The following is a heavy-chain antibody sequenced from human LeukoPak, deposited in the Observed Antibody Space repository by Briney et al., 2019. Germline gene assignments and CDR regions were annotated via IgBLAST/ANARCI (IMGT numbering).Heavy chain of an antibody. CDR3: ARDGHDFWSGRGPPDY. Sequence: GASVKVSCKASGGTFSSYATSWVRQAPGQGLEWMGGIIPIFGTANYAQKFQGRVTVTTDESTSTAYMELSSLRSEDTAVYYCARDGHDFWSGRGPPDYWGQGTLVTVSS. CDR2: IIPIFGTA. D-gene: IGHD3-3*01. J-gene: IGHJ4*02. V-gene: IGHV1-69*05. CDR1: GGTFSSYA.